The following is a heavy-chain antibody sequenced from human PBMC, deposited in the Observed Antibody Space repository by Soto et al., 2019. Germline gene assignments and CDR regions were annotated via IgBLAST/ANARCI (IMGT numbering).Heavy chain of an antibody. CDR2: IKQDGSEK. CDR1: GFTFSSYW. D-gene: IGHD3-3*01. J-gene: IGHJ4*02. CDR3: ARVATDLITSFGYFDY. Sequence: EVQLVESGGGLVQPGGSLRISCEASGFTFSSYWMSWVRQAPGKGLEWVANIKQDGSEKYYVDSVKGRFTISSDNAKNSLYLQRNSLRAEDTAVYYGARVATDLITSFGYFDYWGKGTMVTVSS. V-gene: IGHV3-7*01.